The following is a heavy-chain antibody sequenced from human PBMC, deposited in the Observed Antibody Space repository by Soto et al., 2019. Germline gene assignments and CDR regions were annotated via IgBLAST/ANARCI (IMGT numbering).Heavy chain of an antibody. CDR1: GYSFTSYW. V-gene: IGHV5-51*01. CDR3: ARHEDYSNYNWFDP. J-gene: IGHJ5*02. CDR2: IYPGDSDT. D-gene: IGHD4-4*01. Sequence: GESLKISCKGSGYSFTSYWIGWVRQMPGKGLDWMGIIYPGDSDTRYSPSFQGQVTISADKSISTAYLQWSSLKASGTAMSYCARHEDYSNYNWFDPWGQGTLVTVSS.